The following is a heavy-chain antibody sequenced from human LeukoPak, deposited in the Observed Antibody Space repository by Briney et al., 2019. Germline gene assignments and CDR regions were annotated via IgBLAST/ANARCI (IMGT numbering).Heavy chain of an antibody. J-gene: IGHJ5*02. CDR3: ARLEAGYSSSWYGGVSWFDP. Sequence: SETLSLTCAVYGGSFSGYYWSWIRQPPGKGLEWIGEINHSGSTNYNPSLKSRVTISVDTSKNQFSLKLSSVTAADTAVYYCARLEAGYSSSWYGGVSWFDPWGQGTLVTVSS. V-gene: IGHV4-34*01. D-gene: IGHD6-13*01. CDR2: INHSGST. CDR1: GGSFSGYY.